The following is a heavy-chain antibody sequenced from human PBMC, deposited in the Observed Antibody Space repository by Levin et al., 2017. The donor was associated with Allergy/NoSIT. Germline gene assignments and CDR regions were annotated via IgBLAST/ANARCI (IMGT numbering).Heavy chain of an antibody. CDR1: GYTFTSYG. CDR2: ISAYNGNT. J-gene: IGHJ6*02. CDR3: ARVDIKGIAVAGDYYYGMDV. D-gene: IGHD6-19*01. V-gene: IGHV1-18*01. Sequence: ASVKVSCKASGYTFTSYGISWVRQAPGQGLEWMGWISAYNGNTNYAQKLQGRVTMTTDTSTSTAYMELRSLRSDDTAVYYCARVDIKGIAVAGDYYYGMDVWGQGTTVTVSS.